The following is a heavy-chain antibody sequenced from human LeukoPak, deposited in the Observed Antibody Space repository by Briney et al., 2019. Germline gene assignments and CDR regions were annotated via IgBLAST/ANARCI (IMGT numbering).Heavy chain of an antibody. V-gene: IGHV3-15*01. Sequence: GGSLRLSCAASGFTFSDAWMSWVRQAPGKGLEWVGRIRSNSDGGTIDYAAPVKGRFTLSRDDSKTTLYLQMNSLQAEDTAVYYCATDFYDGTWGQGTLVTVSS. D-gene: IGHD3-22*01. CDR3: ATDFYDGT. CDR1: GFTFSDAW. J-gene: IGHJ5*02. CDR2: IRSNSDGGTI.